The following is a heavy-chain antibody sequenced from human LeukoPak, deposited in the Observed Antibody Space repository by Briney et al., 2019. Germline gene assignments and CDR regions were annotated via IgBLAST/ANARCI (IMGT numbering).Heavy chain of an antibody. CDR2: IYHSGST. J-gene: IGHJ3*02. CDR3: ARTYYGGNLEDAFDI. V-gene: IGHV4-30-2*01. CDR1: GGSISSGGYY. Sequence: KSSQTLSLTCTVSGGSISSGGYYWSWIRQPPGKGLEWIGYIYHSGSTYYNPSLKSRVTISVDTSKNQFSLKLSSVTAADTAVYYCARTYYGGNLEDAFDIWGQGTMVTVSS. D-gene: IGHD4-23*01.